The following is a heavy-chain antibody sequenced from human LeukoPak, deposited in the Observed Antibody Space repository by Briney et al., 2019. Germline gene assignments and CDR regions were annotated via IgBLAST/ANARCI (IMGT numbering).Heavy chain of an antibody. CDR1: GGTFSSYA. Sequence: SVKVSCKASGGTFSSYAISWVRQAPGQGLEWMGGIIPIFGTANYAQKFQGRVTMTRDTSTSTVYMELSSLRSEDTAVYYCARPGHSQVYAMGYWGQGTLVTVSS. J-gene: IGHJ4*02. D-gene: IGHD2-8*01. CDR3: ARPGHSQVYAMGY. V-gene: IGHV1-69*05. CDR2: IIPIFGTA.